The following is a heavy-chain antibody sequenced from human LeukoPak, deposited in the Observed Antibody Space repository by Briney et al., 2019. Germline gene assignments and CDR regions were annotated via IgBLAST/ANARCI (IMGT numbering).Heavy chain of an antibody. D-gene: IGHD6-19*01. V-gene: IGHV3-74*01. J-gene: IGHJ3*02. CDR2: INTDGSST. CDR3: AGGQWLVLGDAFDI. Sequence: GGSLRLSCAASGFTFSNYWMHWVRQAPGKGLVWVSRINTDGSSTTYADSVRGRFTISRDNAKNSLYLQMNSLRAEDTAAYYCAGGQWLVLGDAFDIWGQGTMVTVSS. CDR1: GFTFSNYW.